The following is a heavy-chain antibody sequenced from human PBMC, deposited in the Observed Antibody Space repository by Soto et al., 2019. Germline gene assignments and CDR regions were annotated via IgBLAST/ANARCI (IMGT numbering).Heavy chain of an antibody. D-gene: IGHD6-6*01. CDR3: AKTPKLGYYFDY. J-gene: IGHJ4*02. V-gene: IGHV3-30*18. Sequence: GGSLRLSCAASGFTFSSYGMYWVRQAPGKGLEWVAVISYDGSNKYYADSVKGRFTISRDNSKNTLYLQMNSLRAEDTAVYYCAKTPKLGYYFDYWGQGTLVTVSS. CDR1: GFTFSSYG. CDR2: ISYDGSNK.